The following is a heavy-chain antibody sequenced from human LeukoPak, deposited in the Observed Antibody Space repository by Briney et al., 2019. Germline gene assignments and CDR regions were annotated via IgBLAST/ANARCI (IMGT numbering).Heavy chain of an antibody. CDR1: GGSISSGSYY. D-gene: IGHD3-16*02. Sequence: PSETLSLTCTVSGGSISSGSYYWGWIRQPPGKGLEWIGSLYYSGSTYYNSSLKSRVTLSVDTSKNQFSLRLSSVTAADTAVYYCARRTFGGVIAYWGQGTLVTVSS. J-gene: IGHJ4*02. V-gene: IGHV4-39*07. CDR2: LYYSGST. CDR3: ARRTFGGVIAY.